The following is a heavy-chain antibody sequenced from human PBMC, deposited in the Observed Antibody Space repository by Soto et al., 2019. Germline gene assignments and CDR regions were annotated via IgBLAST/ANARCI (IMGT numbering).Heavy chain of an antibody. CDR3: TRDGASDYYYGMDV. D-gene: IGHD1-26*01. Sequence: EVQLVESGGGLVQPGGSLKLSCAASGFTFSGSAMHWVRQASGKGLEWVGRIRSKANSYATAYAASVKGRFTISRDDSKNTAYLQMNSLKTEDTAVYYCTRDGASDYYYGMDVWGQGTTVTVSS. CDR2: IRSKANSYAT. CDR1: GFTFSGSA. V-gene: IGHV3-73*02. J-gene: IGHJ6*02.